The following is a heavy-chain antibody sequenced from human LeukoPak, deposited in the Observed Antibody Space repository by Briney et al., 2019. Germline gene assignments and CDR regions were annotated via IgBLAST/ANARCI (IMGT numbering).Heavy chain of an antibody. CDR2: MNPNSGNT. V-gene: IGHV1-8*03. Sequence: GASVKVSCKASGYTFTSYDINWVRQATGQGLEWMGWMNPNSGNTGYAQKFRGRVTITRNTSISTAYMELSSLRSEDTAVYYCARGLSSWQQWLENAFDIWGQGTMVTVSS. CDR1: GYTFTSYD. J-gene: IGHJ3*02. CDR3: ARGLSSWQQWLENAFDI. D-gene: IGHD6-19*01.